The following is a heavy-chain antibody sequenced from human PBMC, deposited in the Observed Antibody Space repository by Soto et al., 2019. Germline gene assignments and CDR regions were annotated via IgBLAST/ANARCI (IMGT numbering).Heavy chain of an antibody. CDR1: GGSITGDY. CDR3: ARSSSSTNWYLDY. CDR2: IYYSGST. D-gene: IGHD1-1*01. J-gene: IGHJ4*02. Sequence: SQTLSLTCTVSGGSITGDYWSWIRQPPGKELEWIGYIYYSGSTSYNPSLKSRVTISVDTSKNQFSLNLSSVTAADTAVYYCARSSSSTNWYLDYWGQGTLVTVSS. V-gene: IGHV4-59*01.